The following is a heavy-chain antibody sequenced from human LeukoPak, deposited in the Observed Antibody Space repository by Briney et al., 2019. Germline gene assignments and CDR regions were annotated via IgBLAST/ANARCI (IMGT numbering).Heavy chain of an antibody. J-gene: IGHJ3*02. Sequence: SGPTLVKPTQTLTLTCTFSGFSLSTSEVGVGWIRQPPGKALEWLALIYWDDDKRYSPSLKSRLTITKDTSKNQVVLTMTNMDSVDTATYYCAHSHQGLHAFDIWGQGTMVTVSS. V-gene: IGHV2-5*02. CDR3: AHSHQGLHAFDI. CDR2: IYWDDDK. CDR1: GFSLSTSEVG.